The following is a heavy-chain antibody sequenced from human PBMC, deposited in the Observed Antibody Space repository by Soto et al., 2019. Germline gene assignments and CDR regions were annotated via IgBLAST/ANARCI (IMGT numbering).Heavy chain of an antibody. CDR3: ARDIAVAAPYNWFDP. V-gene: IGHV4-4*02. Sequence: QVQLQESGPGLVKPSGTLSLTCAVSSGSISSSNWWSWVRQPPGKGLEWIGEIYHSGSTNYNPSLKSRVTISVDKSQNQCSLKLSSVTAADTAVYYCARDIAVAAPYNWFDPWGQGTLVTVSS. CDR1: SGSISSSNW. D-gene: IGHD6-19*01. CDR2: IYHSGST. J-gene: IGHJ5*02.